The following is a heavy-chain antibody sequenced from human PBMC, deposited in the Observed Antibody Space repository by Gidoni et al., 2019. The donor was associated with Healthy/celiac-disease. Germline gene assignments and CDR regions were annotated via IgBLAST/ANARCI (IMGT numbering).Heavy chain of an antibody. CDR2: IKSKTDGGTT. Sequence: EVQLVESGGGLVKPGGSLSLSCAASGFTFSNAWMSWVRQAPGKGLEWVGRIKSKTDGGTTDYAAPVKGRFTISRDDSKTTLYLQMNSLKTEDTAVYYCTTDRTFRLLLDYWGQGTLVTVSS. CDR1: GFTFSNAW. CDR3: TTDRTFRLLLDY. J-gene: IGHJ4*02. V-gene: IGHV3-15*01. D-gene: IGHD2-15*01.